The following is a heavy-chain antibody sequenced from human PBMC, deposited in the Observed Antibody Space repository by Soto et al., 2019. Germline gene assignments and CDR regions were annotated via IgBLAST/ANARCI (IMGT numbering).Heavy chain of an antibody. D-gene: IGHD3-9*01. CDR2: IIPVFASA. J-gene: IGHJ6*02. CDR1: GGTFRSYA. CDR3: AVRLSPQRYYGRDV. Sequence: QVHLVQSGPELKKPGSSVKVSCSASGGTFRSYAISWVRQAPGQGLEWIGGIIPVFASANYAQRFKGRLTITADESTGTAYMDLSSLRPDDTAVFFCAVRLSPQRYYGRDVWGPGTTVTVSS. V-gene: IGHV1-69*01.